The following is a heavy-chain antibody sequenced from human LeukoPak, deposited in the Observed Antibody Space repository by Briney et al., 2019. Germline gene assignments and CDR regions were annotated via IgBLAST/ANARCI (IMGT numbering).Heavy chain of an antibody. V-gene: IGHV4-31*03. CDR1: GVSISSGGYY. CDR2: IYDSGST. Sequence: SETLSLTCTVSGVSISSGGYYWRWIRQHPGKGLEWIGYIYDSGSTYYNPSLRSRVTLSVDTSKTLFDLKLSSMTIADTALYYWESWTREPSSTSLWGRETLLTVSS. J-gene: IGHJ4*02. D-gene: IGHD2-2*01. CDR3: ESWTREPSSTSL.